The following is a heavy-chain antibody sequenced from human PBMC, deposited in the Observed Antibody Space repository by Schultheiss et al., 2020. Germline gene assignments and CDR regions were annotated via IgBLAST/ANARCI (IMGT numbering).Heavy chain of an antibody. CDR1: GFTFSSYA. Sequence: GGSLRLSCAASGFTFSSYAMSWVRQAPGKGLEWVSAISGSGGSTFYADSVKGRFSISSDNSKNTLYLQMNSLRAEDTAVYYCARDGSVAGTWYYYYYGMDVWGQGTTVTVSS. D-gene: IGHD6-19*01. CDR2: ISGSGGST. J-gene: IGHJ6*02. CDR3: ARDGSVAGTWYYYYYGMDV. V-gene: IGHV3-23*01.